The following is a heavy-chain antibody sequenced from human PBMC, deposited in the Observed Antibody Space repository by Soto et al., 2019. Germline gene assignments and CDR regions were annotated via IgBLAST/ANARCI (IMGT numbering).Heavy chain of an antibody. CDR1: GDSISSRSYY. V-gene: IGHV4-39*01. D-gene: IGHD2-21*02. CDR3: ARQRTSVVTQVYFDV. CDR2: IYYSGST. Sequence: PSETLSLTCTVTGDSISSRSYYWGWIRQPPGKGLEWIGSIYYSGSTYNNPSLRSRVSMSIDTSKDQFSLKLKSVTAADTALYFCARQRTSVVTQVYFDVWGPGSMVTVYS. J-gene: IGHJ4*02.